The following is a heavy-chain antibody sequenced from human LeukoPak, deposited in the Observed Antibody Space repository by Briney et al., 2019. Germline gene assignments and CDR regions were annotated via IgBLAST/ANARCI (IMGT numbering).Heavy chain of an antibody. D-gene: IGHD2-21*02. V-gene: IGHV5-51*01. J-gene: IGHJ4*02. CDR1: GYTFSSYW. Sequence: GESLKISCKASGYTFSSYWIAWVRHMPGKGLEWMGIIYPGDSDTRYNPSFQGQVTISADKSISAAYLQWSSLKASDTAMYYCARRLASVVTFDYWGQGTLVTVSS. CDR2: IYPGDSDT. CDR3: ARRLASVVTFDY.